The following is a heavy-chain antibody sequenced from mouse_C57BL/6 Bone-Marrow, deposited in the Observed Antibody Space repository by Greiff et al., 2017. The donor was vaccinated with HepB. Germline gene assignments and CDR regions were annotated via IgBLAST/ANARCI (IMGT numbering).Heavy chain of an antibody. CDR3: ARRVTGAY. D-gene: IGHD2-1*01. J-gene: IGHJ3*01. V-gene: IGHV1-26*01. CDR2: INPNNGGT. Sequence: EVKLQQSGPELVKPGASVKISCKASGYTFTDYYMNWVKQSHGKSLEWIGDINPNNGGTSYNQKFKGKATLTVDKSSSTAYMELRSLTSEDSAVYYCARRVTGAYWGQGTLVTVSA. CDR1: GYTFTDYY.